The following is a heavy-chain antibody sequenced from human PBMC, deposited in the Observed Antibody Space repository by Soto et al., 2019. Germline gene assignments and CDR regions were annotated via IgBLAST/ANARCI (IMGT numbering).Heavy chain of an antibody. Sequence: GGSLRLSCAASGFTFSSYGMHWVRQAPGKGLEWVAVISYDGSNKYYADSVKGRFTISRDNSKNTLYLQMNSLRAEDTAVYYCAKVQGRYCSGGSCYSSGVAFDYGGQGTLVTVSS. CDR2: ISYDGSNK. CDR1: GFTFSSYG. J-gene: IGHJ4*02. D-gene: IGHD2-15*01. CDR3: AKVQGRYCSGGSCYSSGVAFDY. V-gene: IGHV3-30*18.